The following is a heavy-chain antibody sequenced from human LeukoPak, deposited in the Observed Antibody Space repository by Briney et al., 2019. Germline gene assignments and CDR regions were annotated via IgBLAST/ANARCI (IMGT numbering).Heavy chain of an antibody. D-gene: IGHD6-6*01. V-gene: IGHV1-2*02. Sequence: ASVKVSCKASGYTFTGNYMYWVRQAPGQGLEWMGWINPNSGGTNYSPKFQSRVTMTRDTSISTAYMELSRLRSDDTAVYYCARGPDFSSSHLPLDYWGQGTLVTVSS. CDR2: INPNSGGT. CDR1: GYTFTGNY. J-gene: IGHJ4*02. CDR3: ARGPDFSSSHLPLDY.